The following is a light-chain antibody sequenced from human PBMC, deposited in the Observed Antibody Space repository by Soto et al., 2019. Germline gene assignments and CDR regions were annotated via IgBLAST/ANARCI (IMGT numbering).Light chain of an antibody. V-gene: IGLV2-8*01. CDR2: EVS. CDR3: SSYAGSNNYV. Sequence: QSVLTQPPSASGSPGQSVTISCTGTSRDVGGYNYASWYQQHPGKAPKLMIYEVSKRPSGVPDRFSGSKSGNTASLTVSGLQAEDEADYYCSSYAGSNNYVFGTGTKVTVL. J-gene: IGLJ1*01. CDR1: SRDVGGYNY.